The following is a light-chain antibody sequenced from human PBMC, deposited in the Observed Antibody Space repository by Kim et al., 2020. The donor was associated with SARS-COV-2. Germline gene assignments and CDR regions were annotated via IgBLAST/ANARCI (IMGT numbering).Light chain of an antibody. V-gene: IGLV2-8*01. CDR1: SSDVGGYNY. Sequence: GPSVTISCTGTSSDVGGYNYVSWYQQHPGKAPKLMSYEVTKRPSGVPDRFSGSKSGNTASLTVSGLQAEDEADYYCSSYAGNNNLVFGGGTQLTVL. J-gene: IGLJ2*01. CDR2: EVT. CDR3: SSYAGNNNLV.